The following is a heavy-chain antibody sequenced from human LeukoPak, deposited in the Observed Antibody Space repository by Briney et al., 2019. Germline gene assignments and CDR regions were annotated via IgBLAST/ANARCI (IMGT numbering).Heavy chain of an antibody. CDR1: GFTFSSYE. V-gene: IGHV3-48*03. CDR3: ARATVTPPDYYYYYYMDV. CDR2: ISSNGSTI. J-gene: IGHJ6*03. D-gene: IGHD4-17*01. Sequence: GGSLRLSCAASGFTFSSYEMNWVRQAPGKGLEWVSYISSNGSTIYYADSVKGRFTTSRDNAKNSLYLQMNSLRAEDTAVYYCARATVTPPDYYYYYYMDVWGKGTTVTVSS.